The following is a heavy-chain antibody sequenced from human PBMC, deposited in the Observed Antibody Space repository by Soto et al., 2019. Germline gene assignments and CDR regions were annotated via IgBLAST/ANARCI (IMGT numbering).Heavy chain of an antibody. CDR3: ARNSPLLENAYYGMAV. CDR2: IYYSGNP. V-gene: IGHV4-59*08. Sequence: SETLSLTCTVSGDSTSSNYWSWIRQPPGKGLEWIGYIYYSGNPTYNPSFKSRVTMSVDRSKNQFSLRLSSLTAADTAVYYCARNSPLLENAYYGMAVWGQGTTVTVSS. CDR1: GDSTSSNY. D-gene: IGHD2-21*01. J-gene: IGHJ6*02.